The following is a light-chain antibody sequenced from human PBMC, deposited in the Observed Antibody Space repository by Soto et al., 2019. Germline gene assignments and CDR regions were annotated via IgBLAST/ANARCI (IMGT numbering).Light chain of an antibody. CDR1: QGISNY. J-gene: IGKJ4*01. CDR2: AAS. Sequence: DIQMTQSPSSLSASVGDRVTITCRASQGISNYLAWYQQKPGKVPKLLIYAASTLQSGVTSRFSGSGSGTDFTLTISSLQPEDVATYYCQKCGVAPFTFGGGTKVEI. CDR3: QKCGVAPFT. V-gene: IGKV1-27*01.